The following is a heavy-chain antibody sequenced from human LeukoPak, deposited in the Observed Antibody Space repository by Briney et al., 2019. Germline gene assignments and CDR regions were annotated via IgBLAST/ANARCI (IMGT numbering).Heavy chain of an antibody. V-gene: IGHV1-8*03. CDR2: MNPNSGNT. J-gene: IGHJ3*02. CDR3: ARRTPTLGYCSSTSCRRRSFAFDI. Sequence: APVKVSCKASGYTFTSYDINWVRQATGQGLEWMGWMNPNSGNTGYAQKFQGRVTITRNTSISTAYMELSSLRSEDTAVYYCARRTPTLGYCSSTSCRRRSFAFDIWGQGTMVTVSS. D-gene: IGHD2-2*01. CDR1: GYTFTSYD.